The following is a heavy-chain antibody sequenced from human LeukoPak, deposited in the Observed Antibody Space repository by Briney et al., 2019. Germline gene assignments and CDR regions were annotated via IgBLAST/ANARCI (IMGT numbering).Heavy chain of an antibody. V-gene: IGHV1-18*01. CDR1: GYTFTSYG. CDR3: AREGYDYVWGSYRYNGVDY. D-gene: IGHD3-16*02. CDR2: ISAYNGNT. J-gene: IGHJ4*02. Sequence: ASVKVSCKASGYTFTSYGTSWVRQAPGQGLEWMGWISAYNGNTNYAQKLQGRVTMTTDTSTSTAYMELRSLRSDDTAVYYCAREGYDYVWGSYRYNGVDYWGQGTLVTVSS.